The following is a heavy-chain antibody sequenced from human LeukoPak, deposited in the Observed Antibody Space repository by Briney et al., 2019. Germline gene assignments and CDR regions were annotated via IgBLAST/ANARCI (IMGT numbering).Heavy chain of an antibody. J-gene: IGHJ6*02. CDR2: IGSSGSAI. D-gene: IGHD1-1*01. CDR3: VRAGYSRTGTMYYYYGMDV. CDR1: GFTFSSYE. V-gene: IGHV3-48*03. Sequence: GGSLRLSCAASGFTFSSYEMNCVRQAPGKGLEWVSYIGSSGSAIYYADSVKGRFTISRDNAKNSLYLQMNSLRAEDTAVYYCVRAGYSRTGTMYYYYGMDVWGQGTTVTVSS.